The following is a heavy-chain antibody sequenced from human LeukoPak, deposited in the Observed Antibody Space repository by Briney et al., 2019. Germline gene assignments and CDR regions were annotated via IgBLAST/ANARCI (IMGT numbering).Heavy chain of an antibody. D-gene: IGHD4-23*01. J-gene: IGHJ4*02. CDR1: GFTFSTYW. Sequence: GGSLRLSCAASGFTFSTYWMHWVRQAPGKGLVWVSRISSDGSIAINADSVEDRFTVSRDNAKNTLYLQMNSLRVEDTAVYYCARADYGGNSDFHYWGQGTLVTVSS. CDR3: ARADYGGNSDFHY. V-gene: IGHV3-74*01. CDR2: ISSDGSIA.